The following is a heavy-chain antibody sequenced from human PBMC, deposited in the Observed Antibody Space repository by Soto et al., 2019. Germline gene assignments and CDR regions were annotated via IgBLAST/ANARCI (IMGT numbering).Heavy chain of an antibody. V-gene: IGHV1-69*13. CDR3: ARAVAGGVYYYYGMDV. CDR2: IIPIFGTA. D-gene: IGHD6-19*01. Sequence: SVKVSCKASGGTFSSYAINWVRQAPGQGLGWMGGIIPIFGTADYAQKFQGRVTITADESTSTAYMELSSLRSEDTAVYYCARAVAGGVYYYYGMDVWGQGTTVTVSS. J-gene: IGHJ6*02. CDR1: GGTFSSYA.